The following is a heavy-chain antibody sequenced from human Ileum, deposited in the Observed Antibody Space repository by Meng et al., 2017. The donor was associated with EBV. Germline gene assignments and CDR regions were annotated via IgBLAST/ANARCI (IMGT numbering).Heavy chain of an antibody. CDR3: ARWAFIYSYGFDH. J-gene: IGHJ4*02. CDR1: GASITESNS. V-gene: IGHV4-4*02. Sequence: EESGPGLVKPSGTLSLTCPGSGASITESNSWSWVRQPPGKGLEWIGEIYHSGGTNYNPSLKSRVTISVDKSKNQISLKLNSVTATDTAVYYCARWAFIYSYGFDHWGQGTLVTVSS. CDR2: IYHSGGT. D-gene: IGHD5-18*01.